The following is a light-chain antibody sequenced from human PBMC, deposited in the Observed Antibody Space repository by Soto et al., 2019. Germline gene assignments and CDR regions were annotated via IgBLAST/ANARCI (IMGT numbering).Light chain of an antibody. Sequence: EVVLTQSPATLSLSPGGRATLSCRASEDVDIYLAWYQQRPGQAPRLLIYDTSKRATGIPARFTGTGSGTDFTLTISSLEPEDFAVYYCQPRFSWPPWTFGQGPKVEIK. CDR3: QPRFSWPPWT. V-gene: IGKV3-11*01. CDR2: DTS. J-gene: IGKJ1*01. CDR1: EDVDIY.